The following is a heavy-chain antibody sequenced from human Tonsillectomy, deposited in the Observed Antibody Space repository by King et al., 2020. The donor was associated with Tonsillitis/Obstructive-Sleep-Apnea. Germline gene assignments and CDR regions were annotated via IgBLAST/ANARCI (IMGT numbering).Heavy chain of an antibody. Sequence: QLVQSGGGVVQPGRSLRLSCAASGFTFSSYGMHWVRQAPGKGLEWVAVISYDGSNKYYADSVKGRFTISRDNSKNTLYLQMNSLRAEDTAVYYCAKGRDRRTWSSFDYWGQGTLVTVSS. CDR2: ISYDGSNK. V-gene: IGHV3-30*18. D-gene: IGHD1-1*01. CDR1: GFTFSSYG. J-gene: IGHJ4*02. CDR3: AKGRDRRTWSSFDY.